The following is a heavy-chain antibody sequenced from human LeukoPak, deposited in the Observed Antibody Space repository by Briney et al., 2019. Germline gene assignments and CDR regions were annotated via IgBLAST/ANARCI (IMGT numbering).Heavy chain of an antibody. CDR3: ATQQLVPAALNAFDI. J-gene: IGHJ3*02. D-gene: IGHD6-6*01. V-gene: IGHV4-59*08. CDR2: LYESGTT. Sequence: SETLSLTCSVSGGSISSYSWSWIRQPPGKGLEWIGYLYESGTTNYKASLKSRVTMSVDTSKNLFSLRLSSVTAADTAVYYCATQQLVPAALNAFDIWGPGTLVTVSS. CDR1: GGSISSYS.